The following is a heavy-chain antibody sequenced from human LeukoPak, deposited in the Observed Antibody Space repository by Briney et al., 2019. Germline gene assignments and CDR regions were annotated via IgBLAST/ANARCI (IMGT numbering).Heavy chain of an antibody. CDR3: AREYGDSSRAPIPPLYYYYGMDV. D-gene: IGHD4-17*01. V-gene: IGHV4-4*07. CDR1: GGSISSYY. J-gene: IGHJ6*02. CDR2: IYTSGST. Sequence: SETLSLTCTVSGGSISSYYWSWIRQPAGKGLEWIGRIYTSGSTNYNPSLKSRVTMPVDTSKNQFFLKLSSVTAADTAVYYCAREYGDSSRAPIPPLYYYYGMDVWGQGTTVTVSS.